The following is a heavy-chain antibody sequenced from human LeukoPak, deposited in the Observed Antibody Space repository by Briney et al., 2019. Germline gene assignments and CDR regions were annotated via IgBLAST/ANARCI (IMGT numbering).Heavy chain of an antibody. V-gene: IGHV4-59*02. CDR1: GGSVTDYY. CDR2: IYYTGT. Sequence: PSETLSLTCTVSGGSVTDYYWSWIRQSPGKGLEWIGYIYYTGTSYNPSLKSRVTISVDTSKNQFSLRLTSVTAADTAVYYCARGENGYETDFDYWGQGTLVTVSS. CDR3: ARGENGYETDFDY. J-gene: IGHJ4*02. D-gene: IGHD5-18*01.